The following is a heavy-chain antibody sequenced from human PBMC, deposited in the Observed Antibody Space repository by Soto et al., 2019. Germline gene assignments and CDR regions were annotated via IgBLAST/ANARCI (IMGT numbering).Heavy chain of an antibody. D-gene: IGHD6-25*01. V-gene: IGHV4-59*01. J-gene: IGHJ4*01. CDR1: GGSISSYY. CDR3: AGQAASSYYFDY. CDR2: IYYSGST. Sequence: SETLSLTCTVSGGSISSYYWSWIRQPPGKGLEWTGYIYYSGSTNYNPSLKSRVTISVDTSKNQFSLKLSSVTAADTAGYYCAGQAASSYYFDYWGHGTLVTVSS.